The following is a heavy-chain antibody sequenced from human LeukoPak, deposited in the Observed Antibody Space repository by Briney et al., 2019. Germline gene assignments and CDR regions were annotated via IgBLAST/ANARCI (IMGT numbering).Heavy chain of an antibody. CDR3: ARHPGSGYSRQYYFGY. CDR1: GGSFSGYY. J-gene: IGHJ4*02. CDR2: IYYSGST. V-gene: IGHV4-34*01. Sequence: SETLSLTCAVYGGSFSGYYWSWIRQPPGKGLEWIGSIYYSGSTYYNPSLKSRVTISVDTSKNQFSLKLSSVTAADTAVYYCARHPGSGYSRQYYFGYWGQGTLVTVSS. D-gene: IGHD6-13*01.